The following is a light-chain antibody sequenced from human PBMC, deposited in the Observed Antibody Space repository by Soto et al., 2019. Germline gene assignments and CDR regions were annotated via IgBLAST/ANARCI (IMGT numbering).Light chain of an antibody. CDR1: SSNIGSNY. CDR3: AAWDDSLSGAGV. J-gene: IGLJ3*02. V-gene: IGLV1-47*01. Sequence: QSVLTQPPSASGTLGQRVTISCSGSSSNIGSNYVYWYQQLPGTAPKLLIYRNNQRPSGVPDRFSGSKSDTSASLAISGLRSEDEADYYCAAWDDSLSGAGVFGGGTKLTVL. CDR2: RNN.